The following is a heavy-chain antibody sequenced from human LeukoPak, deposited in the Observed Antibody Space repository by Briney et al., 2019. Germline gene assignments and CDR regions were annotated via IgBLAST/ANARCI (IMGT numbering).Heavy chain of an antibody. CDR1: GGSFSGYY. J-gene: IGHJ4*02. CDR3: AREEAMALDY. V-gene: IGHV4-59*01. Sequence: PSETLSLACAVYGGSFSGYYWSWIRQPPGKGLEWIGYIYYIGSTNYNPSLKSRVTISLDTSKNQFSLKLSSVTAADTAVYYCAREEAMALDYWGQGTLVTVSS. CDR2: IYYIGST. D-gene: IGHD5-18*01.